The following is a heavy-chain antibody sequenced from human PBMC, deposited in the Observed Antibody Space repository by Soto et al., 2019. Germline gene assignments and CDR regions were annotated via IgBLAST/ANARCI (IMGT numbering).Heavy chain of an antibody. J-gene: IGHJ4*02. CDR2: TSCSGGTT. D-gene: IGHD2-21*02. CDR3: AKERVGVTASFPVAY. CDR1: GFTFNDYA. V-gene: IGHV3-43*01. Sequence: GGSLRLSCAASGFTFNDYAMHWVRQAPGKGLEWVSLTSCSGGTTYYADSVKGRFTISRDNSNNSLYLQMNRLTTEDTALYYCAKERVGVTASFPVAYWGRGTLVTVSS.